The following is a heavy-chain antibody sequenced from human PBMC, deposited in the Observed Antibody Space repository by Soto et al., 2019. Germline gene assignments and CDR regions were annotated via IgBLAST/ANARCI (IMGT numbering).Heavy chain of an antibody. V-gene: IGHV4-59*01. CDR2: IYYSGST. Sequence: QVQLQESGPGLVKPSETLSLTCTVSGGSISSYYWSWIRQPPGEGLEWIGYIYYSGSTNYNPSLKSLVTLSADTSKNQFSLKLRSVTVADTAVYYCARAGSGWYVYFDYWGQGTLVTVSS. D-gene: IGHD6-19*01. CDR1: GGSISSYY. J-gene: IGHJ4*02. CDR3: ARAGSGWYVYFDY.